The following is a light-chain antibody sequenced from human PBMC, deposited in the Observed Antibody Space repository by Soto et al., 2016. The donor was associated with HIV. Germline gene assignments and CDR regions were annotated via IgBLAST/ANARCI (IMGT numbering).Light chain of an antibody. V-gene: IGLV3-19*01. J-gene: IGLJ2*01. CDR1: SLRTYF. CDR2: GKN. CDR3: ESRDSSGDPYVV. Sequence: SSELTQDPAVSVALGQTVRITCQGDSLRTYFASWYQQKPGQAPLLVIYGKNDRPSGIPDRFSGSTSGNTASLTITGAQAEDGADYYCESRDSSGDPYVVFGGGTKLTVL.